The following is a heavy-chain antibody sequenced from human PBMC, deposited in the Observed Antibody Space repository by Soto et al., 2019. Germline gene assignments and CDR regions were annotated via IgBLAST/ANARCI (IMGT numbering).Heavy chain of an antibody. CDR1: GYSFTSYW. J-gene: IGHJ6*02. V-gene: IGHV5-10-1*01. Sequence: GESLKISCKGSGYSFTSYWISWVRQMPGKGLEWMGRIDPSDSYTNYSPSFQGHVTISADKSISTAYLQWSSLKASDTAMYYCARLKAANYYYYGMDVWGQGTTVTVS. D-gene: IGHD6-13*01. CDR2: IDPSDSYT. CDR3: ARLKAANYYYYGMDV.